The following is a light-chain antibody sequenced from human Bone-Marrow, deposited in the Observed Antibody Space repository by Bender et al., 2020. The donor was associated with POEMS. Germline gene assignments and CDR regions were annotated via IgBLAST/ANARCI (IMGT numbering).Light chain of an antibody. CDR2: SDN. Sequence: QSVLTQPPSVSGTPGQRVTISCSGSSSNIGSNYVYWYQHLPGTAPRLLIYSDNQRPSGVPDRFSGSKSGNTASLTVSGLPAEDEADYYCSVYAGSNNYVFGTGTKVTVL. CDR3: SVYAGSNNYV. V-gene: IGLV1-47*02. CDR1: SSNIGSNY. J-gene: IGLJ1*01.